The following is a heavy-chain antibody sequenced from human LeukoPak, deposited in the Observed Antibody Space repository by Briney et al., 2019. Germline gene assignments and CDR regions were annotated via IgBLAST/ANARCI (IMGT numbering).Heavy chain of an antibody. J-gene: IGHJ4*02. CDR2: IYSDGTS. Sequence: PGGSLRLSCAASGFTVSNSYMSWIRQAPGKGLEWVSVIYSDGTSYYADSVKARFSISRDNCKNTLYLQMDNLRVDDTAVYYCARDLSAAYDFWGQGILVTVSS. CDR3: ARDLSAAYDF. D-gene: IGHD2-21*01. CDR1: GFTVSNSY. V-gene: IGHV3-53*01.